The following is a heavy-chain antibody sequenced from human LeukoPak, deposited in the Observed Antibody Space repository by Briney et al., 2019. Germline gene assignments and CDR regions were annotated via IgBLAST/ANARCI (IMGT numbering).Heavy chain of an antibody. Sequence: SETLSLTCTVSGGSISSYYWSWIQQPAGKGLEWIGRIYISGSGSTNYNPSLKSRVTMSVDTSKNQFSLKLSSVTAADTAVYYCARGRVADYWGQGTLVTVSS. CDR2: IYISGSGST. CDR3: ARGRVADY. V-gene: IGHV4-4*07. J-gene: IGHJ4*02. CDR1: GGSISSYY. D-gene: IGHD3-10*01.